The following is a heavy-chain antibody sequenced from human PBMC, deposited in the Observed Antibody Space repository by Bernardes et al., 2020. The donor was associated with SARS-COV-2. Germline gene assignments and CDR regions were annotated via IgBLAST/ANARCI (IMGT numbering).Heavy chain of an antibody. V-gene: IGHV3-33*01. CDR1: GFTFSNYA. CDR3: ARADSSGYSGVDY. CDR2: IWYDGSNT. Sequence: GGSLRLSCATTGFTFSNYAIHWVREAPGKGLEGVAVIWYDGSNTYYADSVKGRFTISRDNSKNTLYLQMNSLIVEDTAVYYCARADSSGYSGVDYWGQGTLVTVSS. J-gene: IGHJ4*02. D-gene: IGHD3-22*01.